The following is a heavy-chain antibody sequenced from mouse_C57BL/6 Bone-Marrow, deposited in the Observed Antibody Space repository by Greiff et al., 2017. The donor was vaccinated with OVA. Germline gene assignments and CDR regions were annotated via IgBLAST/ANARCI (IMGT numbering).Heavy chain of an antibody. J-gene: IGHJ1*03. CDR2: ISDGGSYT. CDR1: GFTFSSYA. D-gene: IGHD2-4*01. CDR3: ARDDYDGWYFDV. Sequence: DVQLVESGGGLVKPGGSLKLSCAASGFTFSSYAMSWVRQTPEKRLEWVATISDGGSYTYYPDNVKGRFTISRDNAKNNLYLQMSHLKSEDTAMYYCARDDYDGWYFDVWGTGTTVTVSS. V-gene: IGHV5-4*01.